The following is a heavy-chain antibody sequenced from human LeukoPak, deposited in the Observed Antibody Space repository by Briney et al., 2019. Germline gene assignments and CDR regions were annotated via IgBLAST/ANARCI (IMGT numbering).Heavy chain of an antibody. CDR1: VYTFTSYD. CDR3: ARRTTGTTGTYYFDY. Sequence: ASVKVSCKASVYTFTSYDINWVRQATGQGLEWMGWINPNSGGTNYAQKFQGRVTMTRDTSISTAYMELSRLRSDDTAVYYCARRTTGTTGTYYFDYWGQGTLVTVSS. V-gene: IGHV1-2*02. J-gene: IGHJ4*02. CDR2: INPNSGGT. D-gene: IGHD1-1*01.